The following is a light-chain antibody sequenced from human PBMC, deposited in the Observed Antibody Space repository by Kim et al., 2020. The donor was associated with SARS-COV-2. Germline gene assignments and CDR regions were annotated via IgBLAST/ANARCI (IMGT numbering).Light chain of an antibody. CDR1: QSISSY. J-gene: IGKJ2*01. CDR3: QQSYSTPPDT. Sequence: AAVGDRVTITCRASQSISSYLNWYQQKPGKAPKLLIYAASNLQSGVPSRFSGSGSGTDFTLTISSLQPEDFATYYCQQSYSTPPDTFGQGTKLEI. CDR2: AAS. V-gene: IGKV1-39*01.